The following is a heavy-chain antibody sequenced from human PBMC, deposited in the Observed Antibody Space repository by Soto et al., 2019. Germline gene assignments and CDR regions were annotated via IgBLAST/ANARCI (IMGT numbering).Heavy chain of an antibody. CDR2: IVVGSGNT. CDR3: AAIPSYYYDSSGYPRI. CDR1: GFTFTSSA. V-gene: IGHV1-58*01. J-gene: IGHJ4*02. Sequence: SVKVSCKASGFTFTSSAVQWVRQARGQRLEWIGWIVVGSGNTNYAQKFQERVTITRDMSTSTAYMELSSLRSEDTAVYYCAAIPSYYYDSSGYPRIWGQGTLVTVSS. D-gene: IGHD3-22*01.